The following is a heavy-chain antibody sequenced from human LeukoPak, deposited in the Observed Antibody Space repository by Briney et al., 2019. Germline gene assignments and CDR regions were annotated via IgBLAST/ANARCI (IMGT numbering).Heavy chain of an antibody. D-gene: IGHD1/OR15-1a*01. J-gene: IGHJ4*02. CDR2: INPNSGET. CDR1: GYTLTDYY. V-gene: IGHV1-2*06. CDR3: AREEQYNNFFDY. Sequence: ASVKVSCKASGYTLTDYYIHWVRQAPGQGLEWMGRINPNSGETTYAQKSLGRGSMTRDTSISSAYMHRSRLNSDDTAVYFCAREEQYNNFFDYWGPGTLVTVSS.